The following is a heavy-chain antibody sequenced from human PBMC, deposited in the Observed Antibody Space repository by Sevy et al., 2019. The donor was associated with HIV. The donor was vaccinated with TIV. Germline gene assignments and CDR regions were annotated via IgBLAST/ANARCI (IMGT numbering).Heavy chain of an antibody. D-gene: IGHD3-22*01. J-gene: IGHJ4*02. CDR2: MYDSGSS. CDR1: GGSISGHY. V-gene: IGHV4-59*11. Sequence: SETLSLTCTVSGGSISGHYWGWIRQSPGKGLEWIAYMYDSGSSNYNTSLRSRVTISVDTSKNQISLRLSSVTAADTAVYYCARGGALTYYDTSGFQNYFDSWGPGNPVTVSS. CDR3: ARGGALTYYDTSGFQNYFDS.